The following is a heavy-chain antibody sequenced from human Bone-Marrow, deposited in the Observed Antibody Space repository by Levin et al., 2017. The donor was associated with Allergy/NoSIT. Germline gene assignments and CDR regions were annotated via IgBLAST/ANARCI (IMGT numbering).Heavy chain of an antibody. Sequence: ASETLSLTCAVYGGSFSGYYWSWIRQPPGKGLEWIGEINHSGSTNYNPSLKSRVTISLDTSKNQFSLKLSSVTAADTAVYYCASAPILTYGDYRDQSSYGMDVWGQGTTVTVSS. CDR2: INHSGST. D-gene: IGHD4-17*01. V-gene: IGHV4-34*01. CDR3: ASAPILTYGDYRDQSSYGMDV. J-gene: IGHJ6*02. CDR1: GGSFSGYY.